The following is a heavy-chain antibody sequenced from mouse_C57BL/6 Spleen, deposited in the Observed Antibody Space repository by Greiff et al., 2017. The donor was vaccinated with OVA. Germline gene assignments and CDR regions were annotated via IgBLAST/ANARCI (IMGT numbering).Heavy chain of an antibody. Sequence: EVKLVESGEGLVKPGGSLKLSCAASGFTFSSYAMSWVRQTPEKRLEWVAYISSGGDYIYYADTVKGRFTISRDNARNTLYLQMSSLKSEDTAMYYCTRDEYYGSSYRYAMDYWGQGTSVTVSS. J-gene: IGHJ4*01. CDR2: ISSGGDYI. V-gene: IGHV5-9-1*02. CDR1: GFTFSSYA. D-gene: IGHD1-1*01. CDR3: TRDEYYGSSYRYAMDY.